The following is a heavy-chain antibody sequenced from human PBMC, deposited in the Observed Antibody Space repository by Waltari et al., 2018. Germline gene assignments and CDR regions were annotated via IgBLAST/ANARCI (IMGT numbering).Heavy chain of an antibody. CDR3: ARGGGAARPYYYYYMDV. D-gene: IGHD6-6*01. CDR2: INHSGST. Sequence: QVQLQQWGAGLLKPSETLSLTCAVYGGSFSGSYWSWIRQPPGKGLEWIGEINHSGSTNYNPSLKSRVTISVDTSKNQFSLKLSSVTAADTAVYYCARGGGAARPYYYYYMDVWGKGTTVTISS. V-gene: IGHV4-34*01. CDR1: GGSFSGSY. J-gene: IGHJ6*03.